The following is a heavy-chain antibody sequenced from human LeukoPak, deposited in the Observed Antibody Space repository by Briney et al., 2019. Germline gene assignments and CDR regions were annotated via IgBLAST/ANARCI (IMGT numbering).Heavy chain of an antibody. J-gene: IGHJ4*02. V-gene: IGHV3-30-3*01. CDR1: GFTFSSYA. Sequence: GGSLRLSCAASGFTFSSYAMHWVRQAPGKGLEWVAVISYDGVNKYYADSVKGRFTISRDNSKNTLYLQMNSLRAEDTALYYCARDPDYFFDYWGQGTLVTVSS. CDR2: ISYDGVNK. CDR3: ARDPDYFFDY.